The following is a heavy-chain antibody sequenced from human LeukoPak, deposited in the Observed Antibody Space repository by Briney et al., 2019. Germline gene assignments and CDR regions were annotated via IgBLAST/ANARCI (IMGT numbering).Heavy chain of an antibody. J-gene: IGHJ6*02. CDR3: ARLSGPSGMDV. CDR2: IYYRGST. Sequence: SETQSLTCTVSGGSISSSFYYWGWIRQPPGKGLEWIGSIYYRGSTSYNPSLKSRVTISVDTSKNQFSLKLSSVTAADTAMYYCARLSGPSGMDVWGQGTTVTVSS. CDR1: GGSISSSFYY. V-gene: IGHV4-39*01. D-gene: IGHD3-10*01.